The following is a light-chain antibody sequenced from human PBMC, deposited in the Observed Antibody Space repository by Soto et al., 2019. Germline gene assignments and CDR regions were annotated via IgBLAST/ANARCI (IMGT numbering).Light chain of an antibody. CDR3: KSYTGINNWV. Sequence: QSALTQPPSASGSPGQSVTISCTGTSSDVGGYNYVSWYQQHPGKAPKVMIYEVNKRPSGVPDRFSGSKSGNMASLTVSGLQAEDEADYYCKSYTGINNWVFGGGTQLTVL. V-gene: IGLV2-8*01. J-gene: IGLJ3*02. CDR2: EVN. CDR1: SSDVGGYNY.